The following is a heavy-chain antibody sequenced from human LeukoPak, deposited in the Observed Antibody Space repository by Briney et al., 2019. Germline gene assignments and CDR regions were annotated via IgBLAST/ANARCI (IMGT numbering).Heavy chain of an antibody. CDR2: ISSDGGAK. V-gene: IGHV3-30*18. J-gene: IGHJ4*02. D-gene: IGHD3-22*01. CDR3: AKDRDLSDSSTYSVH. Sequence: GMSLRLSCAASGFTFSSYGRNWVRQAPGKGLEWVAVISSDGGAKYYADSVKGRFTISRDNSKKTVYLQMNSLGEDDTAVYYCAKDRDLSDSSTYSVHWGQGTLVTVSS. CDR1: GFTFSSYG.